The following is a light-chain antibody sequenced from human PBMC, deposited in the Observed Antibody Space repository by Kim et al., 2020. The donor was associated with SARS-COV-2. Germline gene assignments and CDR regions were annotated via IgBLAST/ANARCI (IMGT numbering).Light chain of an antibody. V-gene: IGLV3-21*04. CDR1: NIGSKS. CDR2: YDT. CDR3: HVWDSSSDHWV. Sequence: SYELTQPPSVSVAPGKTARITCGGNNIGSKSVHWYQQKPGQAPVLVISYDTDRPSGIPERFSGSNSGDMATLTISRVEAGDEADYYCHVWDSSSDHWVFGGGTKVTVL. J-gene: IGLJ3*02.